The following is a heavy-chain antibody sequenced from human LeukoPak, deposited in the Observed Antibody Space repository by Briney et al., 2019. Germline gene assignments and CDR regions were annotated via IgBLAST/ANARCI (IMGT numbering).Heavy chain of an antibody. V-gene: IGHV4-38-2*02. D-gene: IGHD2-2*03. CDR3: ARDGYLAVDY. J-gene: IGHJ4*02. CDR1: GYSISSGYF. Sequence: SETLSLTCTVSGYSISSGYFWGWIRQPPGKGLEWIGTIYNSGSTYYNASLESRVTISVDTSKNQFSLKLSSVTAADTAVYYCARDGYLAVDYWGQGTLVTVSS. CDR2: IYNSGST.